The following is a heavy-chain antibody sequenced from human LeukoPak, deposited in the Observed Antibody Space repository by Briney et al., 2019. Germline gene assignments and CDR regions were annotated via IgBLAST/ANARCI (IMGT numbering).Heavy chain of an antibody. CDR1: GFTFSSYA. CDR2: ITGSGGST. V-gene: IGHV3-23*01. CDR3: ARHSSGYYSPPDY. D-gene: IGHD3-22*01. J-gene: IGHJ4*02. Sequence: GGSLRLSCAASGFTFSSYAMSWVRQAPGKGLEWVSAITGSGGSTYYADSVKGRFTISRDNSKNTLYLQMNSLRAEDTAVCYCARHSSGYYSPPDYWGQGTLVTVSS.